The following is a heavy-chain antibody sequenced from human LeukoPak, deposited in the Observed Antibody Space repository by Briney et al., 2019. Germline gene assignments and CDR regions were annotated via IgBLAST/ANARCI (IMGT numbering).Heavy chain of an antibody. CDR1: GFTFSSYG. V-gene: IGHV3-23*01. D-gene: IGHD3-9*01. Sequence: GGSLRLSCAASGFTFSSYGMSWVRQAPRKGLEWVSAISGSGGSTYYADSVKGRFTISRDNSKNTLYLQMNSLRAEDTAVYYCAKGLTYYDILTGAFDYWGQGTLVTVSS. J-gene: IGHJ4*02. CDR2: ISGSGGST. CDR3: AKGLTYYDILTGAFDY.